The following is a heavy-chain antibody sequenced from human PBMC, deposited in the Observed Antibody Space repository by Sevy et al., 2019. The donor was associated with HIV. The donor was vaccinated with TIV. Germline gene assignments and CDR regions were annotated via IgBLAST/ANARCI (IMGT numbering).Heavy chain of an antibody. CDR1: GFTFSSYW. CDR2: IKQDGSEK. J-gene: IGHJ3*02. Sequence: GGSLRLSCAASGFTFSSYWMSWVRQAPGKGLEWVANIKQDGSEKYYVDSVKGRFTISRDNAKNSLYLQMNSLRAEDTAVYYCARESLAVAGWARRVFDIWGQGTMVTVPS. V-gene: IGHV3-7*03. D-gene: IGHD6-19*01. CDR3: ARESLAVAGWARRVFDI.